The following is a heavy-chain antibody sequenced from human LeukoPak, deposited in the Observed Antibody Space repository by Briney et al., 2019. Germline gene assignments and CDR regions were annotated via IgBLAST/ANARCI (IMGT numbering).Heavy chain of an antibody. CDR1: GGTFSSYA. D-gene: IGHD1-26*01. J-gene: IGHJ3*02. CDR3: ARDLRAGAVNAFDI. CDR2: ISAYNGNT. Sequence: ASVKVSCKASGGTFSSYAISWVRQAPGQGLEWMGWISAYNGNTNYAQKLQGRVTMTTDTSTSTAYMELRSLRSDDTAVYYCARDLRAGAVNAFDIWGQGTMVTVSS. V-gene: IGHV1-18*01.